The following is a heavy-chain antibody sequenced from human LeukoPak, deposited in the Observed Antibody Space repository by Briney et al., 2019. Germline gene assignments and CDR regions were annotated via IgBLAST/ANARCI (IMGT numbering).Heavy chain of an antibody. D-gene: IGHD3-22*01. Sequence: GGSLRLSCAASGFTFSSYAMSWVRQAPGKGLEWVSAISGSGGSTYYADSVKGRFTISRDNSKNTLYLQTNSLRAEDTAVYYCAKENRITMIVVVPEIFDYWGQGTLVTVSS. J-gene: IGHJ4*02. CDR2: ISGSGGST. CDR3: AKENRITMIVVVPEIFDY. V-gene: IGHV3-23*01. CDR1: GFTFSSYA.